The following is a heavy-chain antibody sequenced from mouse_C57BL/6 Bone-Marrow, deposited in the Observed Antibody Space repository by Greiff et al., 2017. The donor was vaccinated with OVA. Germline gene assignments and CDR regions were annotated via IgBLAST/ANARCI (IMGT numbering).Heavy chain of an antibody. CDR3: ARYDYDGYFDV. CDR2: INPSSGYT. CDR1: GYTFTSYW. J-gene: IGHJ1*03. D-gene: IGHD2-4*01. V-gene: IGHV1-7*01. Sequence: VQLKESGAELAKPGASVKLSCKASGYTFTSYWMHWVKQRPGQGLEWIGYINPSSGYTKYHQKFKDKAKLTADKSSSTAYMQLSSLTYEDSAVYYCARYDYDGYFDVWGTGTTVTVSS.